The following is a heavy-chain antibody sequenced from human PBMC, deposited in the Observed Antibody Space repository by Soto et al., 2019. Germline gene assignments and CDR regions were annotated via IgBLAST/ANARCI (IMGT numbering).Heavy chain of an antibody. D-gene: IGHD4-17*01. Sequence: EVQLLESGGGLVQPGGSLRLSCAASGFTFSSYAMSWVRQAPGKGLEWVSAISGSGGSTYYADSVKGRFTISRDNSKNTLYLQIESLRAEDTAVYYCANTIYGDSRSHAFDIWGQGTMVTVSS. CDR1: GFTFSSYA. J-gene: IGHJ3*02. CDR3: ANTIYGDSRSHAFDI. V-gene: IGHV3-23*01. CDR2: ISGSGGST.